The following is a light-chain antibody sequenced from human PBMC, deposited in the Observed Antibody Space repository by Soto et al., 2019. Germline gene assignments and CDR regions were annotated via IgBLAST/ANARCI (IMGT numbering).Light chain of an antibody. J-gene: IGKJ1*01. CDR2: GAS. CDR1: QGISDE. Sequence: IQMTQSPSSLSESVGDRVTITCRASQGISDELGWYQQRPGKAPKVLIYGASNLQSGVPSRFSGSGSGTEFTLTISSLQPEDFATYYGQHYKMYSPWTVGQGTKVEIK. V-gene: IGKV1-17*01. CDR3: QHYKMYSPWT.